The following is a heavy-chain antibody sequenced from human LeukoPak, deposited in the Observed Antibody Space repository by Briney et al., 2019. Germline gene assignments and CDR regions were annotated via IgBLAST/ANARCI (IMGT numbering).Heavy chain of an antibody. CDR2: IYYNGRA. V-gene: IGHV4-59*01. Sequence: SETLSLTCTVSGGSISSYYWAWIRQPPGKGLEWIGYIYYNGRATYNPSLKSRVTISVDTSKNQFSLKLSSVTAADTAVYYCARGMYYYDRSGYSSWYFDLWGRGTLATVSS. D-gene: IGHD3-22*01. CDR1: GGSISSYY. CDR3: ARGMYYYDRSGYSSWYFDL. J-gene: IGHJ2*01.